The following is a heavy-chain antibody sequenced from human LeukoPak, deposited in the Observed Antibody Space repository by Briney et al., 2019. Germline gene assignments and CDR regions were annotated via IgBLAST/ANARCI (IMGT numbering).Heavy chain of an antibody. D-gene: IGHD4-23*01. Sequence: SETLSLTCSVSGGSISSSTYSWGWIRQPPGKGLEWIGTISYSGYTYYNPSLRSRITISVDTSKKQFSLRLTSVTAADTAEYYCARKGGNPPYYFDYWGQGTLVTVSS. CDR3: ARKGGNPPYYFDY. V-gene: IGHV4-39*01. CDR2: ISYSGYT. J-gene: IGHJ4*02. CDR1: GGSISSSTYS.